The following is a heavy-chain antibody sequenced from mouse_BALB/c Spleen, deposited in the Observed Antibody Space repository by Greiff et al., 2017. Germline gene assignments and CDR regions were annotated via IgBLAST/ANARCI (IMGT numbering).Heavy chain of an antibody. CDR2: INPGSGGT. V-gene: IGHV1-54*03. CDR1: GYAFTNYL. Sequence: QVQLQQSGAELVRPGSSVKISCKASGYAFTNYLIEWVKQRPGQGLEWIGVINPGSGGTNYNEKFKGKATLTADKSSSTAYMQLSSLTSDDSAVYFCARGDYDYFDYWGQGTTLTVSS. CDR3: ARGDYDYFDY. J-gene: IGHJ2*01. D-gene: IGHD2-4*01.